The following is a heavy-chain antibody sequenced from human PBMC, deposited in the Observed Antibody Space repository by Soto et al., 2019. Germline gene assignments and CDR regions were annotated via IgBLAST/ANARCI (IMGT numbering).Heavy chain of an antibody. J-gene: IGHJ3*02. CDR3: ARAYCSGGSCYRNDAFDI. V-gene: IGHV1-18*01. CDR1: GYTFISYG. D-gene: IGHD2-15*01. Sequence: GASVKVSCKASGYTFISYGISWVRQAPGQRLEWMGWISAYNGNTNYAQKHQGRVTMTTDTSTSTAYMELRSLRSDDTAVYYFARAYCSGGSCYRNDAFDIWGQGTMVTVSS. CDR2: ISAYNGNT.